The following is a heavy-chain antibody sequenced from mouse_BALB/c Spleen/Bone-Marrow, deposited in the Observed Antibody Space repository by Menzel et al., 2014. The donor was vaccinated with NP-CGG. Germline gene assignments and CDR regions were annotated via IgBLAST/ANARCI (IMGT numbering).Heavy chain of an antibody. CDR3: ARVYGWYFDV. V-gene: IGHV5-6-5*01. Sequence: EVQLVESGGGLVKPGGSLKLSCAASGFTFSSYAMSWVRQTPEKRLEWVASISSGGSTYYPDSVKGRFTISRDNARNILYLQMSSLKSEDTAMYYCARVYGWYFDVWGAGTTVTVSS. J-gene: IGHJ1*01. CDR1: GFTFSSYA. CDR2: ISSGGST. D-gene: IGHD1-1*01.